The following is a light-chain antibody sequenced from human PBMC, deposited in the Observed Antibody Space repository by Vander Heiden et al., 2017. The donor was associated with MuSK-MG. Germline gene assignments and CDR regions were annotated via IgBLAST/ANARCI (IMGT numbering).Light chain of an antibody. J-gene: IGLJ2*01. CDR2: NNN. V-gene: IGLV1-47*02. CDR1: TSNIGKTY. CDR3: ATWEDSRTGHVV. Sequence: QSVLTQPPSMSATPGQSVTISCSGSTSNIGKTYVYWYQQFPGAAPRLLIYNNNQRPSGVPDRFAGSKSGTSASLASGGVRSEDEADFYCATWEDSRTGHVVFGGGTKLTVL.